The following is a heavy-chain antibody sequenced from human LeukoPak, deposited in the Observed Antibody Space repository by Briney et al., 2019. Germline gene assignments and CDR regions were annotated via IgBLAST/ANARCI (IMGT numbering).Heavy chain of an antibody. CDR2: INPNSGGT. D-gene: IGHD6-19*01. V-gene: IGHV1-2*02. CDR3: ARDGYSSGWYQADY. Sequence: GASVKVSCKASGYTFTGYYMHWVRQAPGQGLECMGWINPNSGGTNYAQKFQARVTMTRDTSISTAYMELSRLRSDDTAVYYCARDGYSSGWYQADYWGQGTLVTVSS. CDR1: GYTFTGYY. J-gene: IGHJ4*02.